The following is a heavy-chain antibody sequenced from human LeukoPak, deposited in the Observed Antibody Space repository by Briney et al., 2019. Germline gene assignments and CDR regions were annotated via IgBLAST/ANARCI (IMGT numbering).Heavy chain of an antibody. CDR1: GGSISSGGYY. Sequence: PSQTLSLTCTVSGGSISSGGYYWSWIRQHPGKGLEWIGYIYYSGSTYYNPSLKSRVTISVDTSKNQSSLKPSSVTAADTAVYYCARDFGYSGYDHYYYYGMDVWGQGTTVTVSS. CDR2: IYYSGST. J-gene: IGHJ6*02. CDR3: ARDFGYSGYDHYYYYGMDV. D-gene: IGHD5-12*01. V-gene: IGHV4-31*03.